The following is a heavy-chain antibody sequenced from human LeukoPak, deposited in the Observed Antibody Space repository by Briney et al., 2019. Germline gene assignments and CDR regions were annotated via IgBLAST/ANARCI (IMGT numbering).Heavy chain of an antibody. J-gene: IGHJ6*04. CDR3: ARSILLWFGEPHYGMDV. Sequence: PGGSLRLSCAASGFTFSSYWMHWVRQAPGKGLVWVSRINSDGSSTSYADSVKGRFTISRDNAKNTLYLQMNSLRAEDTAVYYCARSILLWFGEPHYGMDVWGKGTTVTVSS. CDR1: GFTFSSYW. CDR2: INSDGSST. V-gene: IGHV3-74*01. D-gene: IGHD3-10*01.